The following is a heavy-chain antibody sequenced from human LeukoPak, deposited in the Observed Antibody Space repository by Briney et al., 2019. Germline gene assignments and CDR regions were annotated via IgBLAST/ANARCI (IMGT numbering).Heavy chain of an antibody. V-gene: IGHV3-74*01. J-gene: IGHJ4*02. CDR2: TNSDGTDT. CDR1: GFTFSSYA. D-gene: IGHD3-10*01. Sequence: PGRSLRLSCAASGFTFSSYAMHWVRQAPGMGLEWVSRTNSDGTDTIYADSVKGRFTISRDNAKNTLYLQMNSLRAEDTAVYYCTRDSHGGVDYWGQGTLVTVSS. CDR3: TRDSHGGVDY.